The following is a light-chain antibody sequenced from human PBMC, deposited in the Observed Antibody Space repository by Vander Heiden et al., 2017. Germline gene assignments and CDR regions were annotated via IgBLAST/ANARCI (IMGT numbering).Light chain of an antibody. Sequence: DIQMTQSPSSLSASVGDRVTITCRASQSISSYVNWYQQKPGKAPKLLIYAASSLQSGVPSRFSGRGSGTDFTLTISSLQPEDVATYYCQQSYSTPRTFGGGTKVEIK. J-gene: IGKJ4*02. CDR2: AAS. CDR1: QSISSY. CDR3: QQSYSTPRT. V-gene: IGKV1-39*01.